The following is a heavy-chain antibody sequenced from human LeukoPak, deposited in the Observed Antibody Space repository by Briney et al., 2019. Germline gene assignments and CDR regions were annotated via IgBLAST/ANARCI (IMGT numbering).Heavy chain of an antibody. V-gene: IGHV3-23*01. CDR3: AKDRNDHCGGDCSPPNWFDP. CDR1: GFTFSNYA. CDR2: ISDSGDKT. D-gene: IGHD2-21*02. Sequence: GGSLRLSCAGSGFTFSNYAMNWVRQAPGKGLEWVSAISDSGDKTYYADSVKGRFTIARDNSKSTVYLQLNSLRAEDTAVYYCAKDRNDHCGGDCSPPNWFDPWGQGTLVIVSS. J-gene: IGHJ5*02.